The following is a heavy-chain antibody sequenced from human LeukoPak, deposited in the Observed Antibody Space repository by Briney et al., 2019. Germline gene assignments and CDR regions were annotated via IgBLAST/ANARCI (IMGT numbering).Heavy chain of an antibody. CDR1: GYTFTNYG. J-gene: IGHJ5*02. V-gene: IGHV1-18*01. CDR2: ISAYNGNT. D-gene: IGHD3-9*01. CDR3: ARDGYPVLTGYYNWFDP. Sequence: ASVKVSCKTSGYTFTNYGISWVRQAPGQGLEWMGWISAYNGNTNYAQKLQGRVTMTTDTSTSTAYMELRSLRSDDTAVYYCARDGYPVLTGYYNWFDPWGQGTLVTVSS.